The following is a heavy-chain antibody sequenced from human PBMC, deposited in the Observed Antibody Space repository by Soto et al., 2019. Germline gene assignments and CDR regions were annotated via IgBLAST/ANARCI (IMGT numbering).Heavy chain of an antibody. CDR2: IYYSGST. D-gene: IGHD5-18*01. CDR3: ASTPHGYSYGYLIGMDV. J-gene: IGHJ6*02. Sequence: PSETLSLTCTVSGGSISSGDYYWSWIRQPPGKGLEWIGYIYYSGSTYYNPSLKSRVTISVDTSKNQFSLKLSSVTAADTAVYYCASTPHGYSYGYLIGMDVWGQGTTVTVSS. CDR1: GGSISSGDYY. V-gene: IGHV4-30-4*01.